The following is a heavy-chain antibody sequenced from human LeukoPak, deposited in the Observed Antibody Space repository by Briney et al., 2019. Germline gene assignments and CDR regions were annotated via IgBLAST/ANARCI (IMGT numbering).Heavy chain of an antibody. CDR2: ISGSGGST. D-gene: IGHD2-2*01. CDR1: GFTFSSYA. CDR3: AKVGSVVIPATAGGHY. Sequence: PGGSLRLSCAASGFTFSSYAMSWVRQAPGKGLEWVSAISGSGGSTYYADSVKGRFTISRDNSKNTLYLQMNSLRAEDTAVYYCAKVGSVVIPATAGGHYWGQGTLVTVSS. V-gene: IGHV3-23*01. J-gene: IGHJ4*02.